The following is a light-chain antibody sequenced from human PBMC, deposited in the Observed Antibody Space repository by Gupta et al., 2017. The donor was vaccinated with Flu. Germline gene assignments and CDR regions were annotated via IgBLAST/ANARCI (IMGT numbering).Light chain of an antibody. Sequence: DVVLTQSPLSLSVTLGQPASISCRSSQSVVYSDGNTYFNWFHQRPGQAPRRPIYKGSNRDSGVPDRFRRCWSGTDFTLTIIRGEAEDVGVYFCRQSEPWPWTFGQGTKVEIK. CDR3: RQSEPWPWT. CDR2: KGS. J-gene: IGKJ1*01. V-gene: IGKV2-30*01. CDR1: QSVVYSDGNTY.